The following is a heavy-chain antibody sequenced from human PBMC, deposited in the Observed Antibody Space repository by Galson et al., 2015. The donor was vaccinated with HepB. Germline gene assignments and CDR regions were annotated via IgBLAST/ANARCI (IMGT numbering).Heavy chain of an antibody. J-gene: IGHJ5*02. Sequence: SLRLSCAASGFSISSDWMHWVRQGPGKGPLWVSRINSDGTSIRYADSVKGRFIISRDNAKNTLYLQMNSLRAEDTAVYYCVREYFSSGKYFWFDPWGQGALVSVSS. CDR1: GFSISSDW. CDR2: INSDGTSI. V-gene: IGHV3-74*01. D-gene: IGHD3-10*01. CDR3: VREYFSSGKYFWFDP.